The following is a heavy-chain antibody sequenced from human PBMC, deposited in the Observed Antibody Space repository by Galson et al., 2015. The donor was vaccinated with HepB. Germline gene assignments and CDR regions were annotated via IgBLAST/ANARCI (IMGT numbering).Heavy chain of an antibody. CDR3: AKVGPSSSWYYFDY. V-gene: IGHV3-30*18. CDR2: ISYDGSNK. J-gene: IGHJ4*02. Sequence: SLRLSCAASGFTFSSYGMHWVRQAPGEGLEWVAVISYDGSNKYYADSVKGRFTISRDNSKNTLYLQMNSLRAEDTAVYYCAKVGPSSSWYYFDYWGQGTLVTVSS. CDR1: GFTFSSYG. D-gene: IGHD6-13*01.